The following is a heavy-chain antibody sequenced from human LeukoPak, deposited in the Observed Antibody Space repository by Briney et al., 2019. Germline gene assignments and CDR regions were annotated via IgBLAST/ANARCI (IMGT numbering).Heavy chain of an antibody. CDR2: INSDGGST. J-gene: IGHJ4*02. Sequence: GGSLRLSCAASGFTFSSYWMHWVRQAPGKGLVWVSRINSDGGSTSYADSVKGRFTISRDNAKNTLYLQMNSLRAEDTAAYYCARDQLELNFDYWGQGTLVTVSS. V-gene: IGHV3-74*01. CDR1: GFTFSSYW. CDR3: ARDQLELNFDY. D-gene: IGHD1-7*01.